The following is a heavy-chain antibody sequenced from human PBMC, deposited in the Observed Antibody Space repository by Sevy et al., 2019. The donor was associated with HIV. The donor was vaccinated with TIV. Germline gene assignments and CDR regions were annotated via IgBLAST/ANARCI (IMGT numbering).Heavy chain of an antibody. D-gene: IGHD6-19*01. CDR3: ARVFGSGWLYPDYYYGMDV. CDR2: VSSSGSSI. CDR1: GFTFSDYY. Sequence: GGSLRLSCAGSGFTFSDYYMNCIRQAPGKGLEWVSYVSSSGSSISYAGSVKGRFTISRDNAKNSLYLQMNSLRAEDTAVYHCARVFGSGWLYPDYYYGMDVWGQGTLVTVSS. V-gene: IGHV3-11*01. J-gene: IGHJ6*02.